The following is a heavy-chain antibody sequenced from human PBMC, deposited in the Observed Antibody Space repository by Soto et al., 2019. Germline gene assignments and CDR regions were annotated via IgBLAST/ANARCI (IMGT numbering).Heavy chain of an antibody. J-gene: IGHJ4*02. V-gene: IGHV1-69*02. CDR3: VRAYTGYAPSYDS. CDR1: GDTFSTYT. D-gene: IGHD5-12*01. Sequence: QVQLVQSGAEVKKPGSSVKVSCEASGDTFSTYTISWVRQVPGQGLAWMGRIIPVLNKINYAQKFQGRVTFTANKSTYTVYMELSGLRSEDAAVYYCVRAYTGYAPSYDSWGQGTVVTVSS. CDR2: IIPVLNKI.